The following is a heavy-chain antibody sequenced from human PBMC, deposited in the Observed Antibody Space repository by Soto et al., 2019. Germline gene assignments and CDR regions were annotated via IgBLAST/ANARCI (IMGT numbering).Heavy chain of an antibody. CDR2: ISQSGDA. Sequence: QVQLQESGPGLVKPSGTLSLTCAVSGDSISSSDWWNWVRQPPGKGLEWIGEISQSGDANYNPSLKSQVIISVDKPRKYFSLKLDSVTAADTAVYYCAREVSGIQAFDYWGQGTLVTVSS. D-gene: IGHD1-20*01. CDR1: GDSISSSDW. CDR3: AREVSGIQAFDY. J-gene: IGHJ4*02. V-gene: IGHV4-4*02.